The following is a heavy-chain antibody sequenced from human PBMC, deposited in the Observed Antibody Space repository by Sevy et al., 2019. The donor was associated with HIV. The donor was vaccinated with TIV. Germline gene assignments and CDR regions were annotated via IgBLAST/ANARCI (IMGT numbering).Heavy chain of an antibody. D-gene: IGHD2-8*02. J-gene: IGHJ6*02. V-gene: IGHV3-15*01. CDR1: GFTFSYAW. CDR2: IMSKSDGGTT. CDR3: STDPIIVLLVTDGMDV. Sequence: GGSLRLSCVASGFTFSYAWMSWVRQAPGKGLEWVGRIMSKSDGGTTDYVAPVKGRFTISRDDSKNTLYLQMNSLKIEDSAVYYCSTDPIIVLLVTDGMDVWGQGTTVTVSS.